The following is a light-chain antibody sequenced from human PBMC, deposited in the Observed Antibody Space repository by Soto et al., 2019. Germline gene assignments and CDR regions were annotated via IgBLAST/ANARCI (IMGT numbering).Light chain of an antibody. CDR1: SSDVGAYGY. V-gene: IGLV2-14*01. J-gene: IGLJ2*01. CDR3: SSYTTSSTVV. Sequence: QYVLTQPASVSGSPGQSITISCTGTSSDVGAYGYVSWYQQHPGKAPKLMIYEVSYRPSGVSNRFSGSKSGNAASLTISGLQAEDEADYYCSSYTTSSTVVFGGGTQLTVL. CDR2: EVS.